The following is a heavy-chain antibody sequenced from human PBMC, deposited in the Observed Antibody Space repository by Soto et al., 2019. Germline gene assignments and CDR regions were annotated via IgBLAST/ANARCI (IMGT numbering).Heavy chain of an antibody. J-gene: IGHJ6*02. V-gene: IGHV2-5*02. Sequence: QITLKESGPPLLKPTQTLTLTCTFSGFSLSTSGVGVGWIRQPPGKALQWLALIYWDDDKRYSPSLRNRLTTXKXTXXNQVVLTMTNMDPVDTATYYCAHQTYYYGSGTIDVWGQGTTVTVSS. CDR2: IYWDDDK. CDR1: GFSLSTSGVG. D-gene: IGHD3-10*01. CDR3: AHQTYYYGSGTIDV.